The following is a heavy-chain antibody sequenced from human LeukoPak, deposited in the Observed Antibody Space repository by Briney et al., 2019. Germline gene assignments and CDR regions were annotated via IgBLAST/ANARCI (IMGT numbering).Heavy chain of an antibody. CDR2: FDPEDGET. CDR1: GYTFTSYY. J-gene: IGHJ5*02. Sequence: ASVKVSCKASGYTFTSYYMHWVRQAPGQGLEWMGGFDPEDGETIYAQKFQGRVTMTEDTSTDTAYMELSSLRSEDTAVYYCATVRTIFGVTNNWFDPWGQGTLVTVSS. V-gene: IGHV1-24*01. D-gene: IGHD3-3*01. CDR3: ATVRTIFGVTNNWFDP.